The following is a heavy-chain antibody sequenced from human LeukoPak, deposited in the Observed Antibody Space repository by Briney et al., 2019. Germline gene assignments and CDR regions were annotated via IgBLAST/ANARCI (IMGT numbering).Heavy chain of an antibody. J-gene: IGHJ6*03. Sequence: SETLSLTCTVSDGSFSSYYWSWIRQPPGKGPEWIAYITYSGSTNYNPSLKSRVTMSVDTSKNQFSLKLSSVTAADTAVYYCARDCSSTSCYQNYYYYMDVWGKGTTVTVSS. D-gene: IGHD2-2*01. CDR3: ARDCSSTSCYQNYYYYMDV. V-gene: IGHV4-59*12. CDR1: DGSFSSYY. CDR2: ITYSGST.